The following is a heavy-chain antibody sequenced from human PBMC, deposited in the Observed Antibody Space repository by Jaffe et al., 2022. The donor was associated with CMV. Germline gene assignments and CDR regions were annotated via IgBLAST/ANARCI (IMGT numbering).Heavy chain of an antibody. Sequence: EVQLVESGGGLVQPGGSLKLSCAASGFTFSGSAIHWVRQASGKGLEWVGQIRSKAKTYATTYPASLKGRFTISRDDSTSTAHLQVNGLKIEDSAIYYCTRLASEEWQKDWYFDLWGRGTLVTVSS. V-gene: IGHV3-73*02. CDR3: TRLASEEWQKDWYFDL. J-gene: IGHJ2*01. D-gene: IGHD2-8*01. CDR1: GFTFSGSA. CDR2: IRSKAKTYAT.